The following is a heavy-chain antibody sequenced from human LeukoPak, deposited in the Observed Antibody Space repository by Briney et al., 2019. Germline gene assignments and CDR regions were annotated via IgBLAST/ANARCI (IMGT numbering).Heavy chain of an antibody. CDR3: ARDATVCTPIDYYYYGMDV. CDR2: ISRSGRTI. Sequence: GGSLRLSCAASGFTFSSYEMNWVRHAPGKGLEWVSYISRSGRTIYYTHSEKGRYTISRDNAKNSLYMQMDSLRAEDTAVYYCARDATVCTPIDYYYYGMDVWGQGTTVTVSS. J-gene: IGHJ6*02. CDR1: GFTFSSYE. V-gene: IGHV3-48*03. D-gene: IGHD4-17*01.